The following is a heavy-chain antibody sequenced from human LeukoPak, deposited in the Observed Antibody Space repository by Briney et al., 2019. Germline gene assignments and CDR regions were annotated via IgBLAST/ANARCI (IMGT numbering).Heavy chain of an antibody. CDR3: ASGAEGHVFDP. CDR1: GFTFSSYS. Sequence: PGGSLRLSCAVSGFTFSSYSMNWVRQAPGKGLEWVSYISSSSSTIYYADSVKGRFTISRDNAKNSLYLQMNSLRAEDTAVYYCASGAEGHVFDPWGQGTLVTVSS. CDR2: ISSSSSTI. J-gene: IGHJ5*02. D-gene: IGHD3-16*01. V-gene: IGHV3-48*01.